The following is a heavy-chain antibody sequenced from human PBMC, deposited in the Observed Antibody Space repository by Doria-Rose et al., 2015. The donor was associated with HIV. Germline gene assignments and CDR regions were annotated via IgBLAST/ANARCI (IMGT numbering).Heavy chain of an antibody. CDR1: GVSLSSPGMG. V-gene: IGHV2-26*02. CDR2: IFSYDER. J-gene: IGHJ4*02. D-gene: IGHD6-13*01. CDR3: ARIKSSRWYHKYYFDF. Sequence: QITLKESGPVLVKPTETLTLTCTVSGVSLSSPGMGVSWIRQPPGKALEWLANIFSYDERSYKTSLKSRLTISRGTSKSQVVLTMTDMDPVDTATYYCARIKSSRWYHKYYFDFCGQGTLVIVSA.